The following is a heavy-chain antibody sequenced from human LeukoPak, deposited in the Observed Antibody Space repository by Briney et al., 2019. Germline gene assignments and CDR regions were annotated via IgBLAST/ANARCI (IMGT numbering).Heavy chain of an antibody. Sequence: GGSLTLSCPASGFTFISYAMSWVRQPPGKGLEGVSAISGSGGSTYYADSVKGRFTISRDNSKKTLYLQRNSLRAEDTAVYDFEKGGRLGGGVGGWGFDYWGQGTLVTVSS. V-gene: IGHV3-23*01. CDR3: EKGGRLGGGVGGWGFDY. CDR2: ISGSGGST. J-gene: IGHJ4*02. D-gene: IGHD3-16*01. CDR1: GFTFISYA.